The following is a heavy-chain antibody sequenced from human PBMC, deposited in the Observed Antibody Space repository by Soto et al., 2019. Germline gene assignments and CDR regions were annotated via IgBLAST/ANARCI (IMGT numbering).Heavy chain of an antibody. CDR3: ARGTAVMDH. CDR2: IWSDGRNK. D-gene: IGHD3-16*01. CDR1: GFDFSDIG. J-gene: IGHJ4*02. V-gene: IGHV3-33*01. Sequence: GGSLRLSCAASGFDFSDIGMHWVRQIPGKGLEWVALIWSDGRNKYYADSVRDRFTVSRDNSKNMLYLQLNSLKVEDTALYYCARGTAVMDHWGQGTLVTVSS.